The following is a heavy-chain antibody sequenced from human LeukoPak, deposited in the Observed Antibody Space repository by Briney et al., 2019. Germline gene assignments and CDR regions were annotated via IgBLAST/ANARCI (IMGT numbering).Heavy chain of an antibody. Sequence: ASVKVSCRASGYTFTNYYIHWVRQAPGQGLEWMGIINPGGGTTNYAQKFQGRVTMTRDTSTSTAYMELSSLRSEDTAVYYCARDDNSPFYDRCDYWGQGTLVTVSS. J-gene: IGHJ4*02. D-gene: IGHD3-22*01. CDR3: ARDDNSPFYDRCDY. CDR1: GYTFTNYY. V-gene: IGHV1-46*01. CDR2: INPGGGTT.